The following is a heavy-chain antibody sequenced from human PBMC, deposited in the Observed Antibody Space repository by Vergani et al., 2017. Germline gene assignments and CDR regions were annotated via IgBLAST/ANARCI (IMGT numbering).Heavy chain of an antibody. CDR3: TSPHYYDSSGYYRDFDY. CDR1: GFTFSGSA. Sequence: EVQLVESGGGLVQPGGSLKLSCAASGFTFSGSAMHWVRQASGKGLEWVGRFRSKANSYATAYAASVKGRFTISRDDSKNTAYLQMNSLKTEDTAVYYCTSPHYYDSSGYYRDFDYWGQGTLVTVSS. CDR2: FRSKANSYAT. D-gene: IGHD3-22*01. V-gene: IGHV3-73*01. J-gene: IGHJ4*02.